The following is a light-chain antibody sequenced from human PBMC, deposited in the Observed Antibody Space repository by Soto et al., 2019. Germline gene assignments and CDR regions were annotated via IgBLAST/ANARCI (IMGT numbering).Light chain of an antibody. CDR3: QSADSSGTHKM. CDR1: ALPKQY. J-gene: IGLJ3*02. CDR2: KDT. V-gene: IGLV3-25*03. Sequence: SYELTQPPSVSVSPGQTARITCSGAALPKQYAYWYQQKPGQAPVLVIYKDTERPSGIPERFSGSSSGTTVTLTISGVQAEDEADYYCQSADSSGTHKMFGGGTKVTVL.